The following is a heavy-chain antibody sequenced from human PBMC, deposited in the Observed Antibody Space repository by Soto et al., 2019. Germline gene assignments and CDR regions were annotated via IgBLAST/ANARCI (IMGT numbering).Heavy chain of an antibody. CDR3: ARGQITAMVSFDY. D-gene: IGHD5-18*01. J-gene: IGHJ4*02. CDR2: ISSSSSTI. Sequence: GGSLRLSCAASGFTFSSYSMNWVRQAPGKGLEWVSYISSSSSTIYYADSVKGRFTISRDNAKNSLYLQMNSLRAEDTAVYYCARGQITAMVSFDYWGQGTLVTVSS. V-gene: IGHV3-48*01. CDR1: GFTFSSYS.